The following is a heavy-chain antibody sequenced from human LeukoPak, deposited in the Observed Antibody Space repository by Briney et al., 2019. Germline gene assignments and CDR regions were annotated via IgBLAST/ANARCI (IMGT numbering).Heavy chain of an antibody. Sequence: ASVKVSCTASGYTFTSYAMHWVRQAPGQRLEWMGWINAGNGNTKYSQKFQGRVTITRDTSASTAYMELSSLRSEDTAVYYCARDWPGAVVPAAGGDAFDIWGQGTLVTVSS. CDR1: GYTFTSYA. CDR2: INAGNGNT. V-gene: IGHV1-3*01. D-gene: IGHD2-2*01. J-gene: IGHJ3*02. CDR3: ARDWPGAVVPAAGGDAFDI.